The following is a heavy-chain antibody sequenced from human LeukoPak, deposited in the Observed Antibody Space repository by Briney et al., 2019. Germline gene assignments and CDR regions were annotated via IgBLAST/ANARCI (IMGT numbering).Heavy chain of an antibody. Sequence: SETLSLTCAVYGGSFSGYYWSWIRQPPGKGLEWIGEINHSGSTNYNPSLKSRVTISVDTSKNQFSLKLSSVTAADTAVYYCARLVQKTERSYYGMDVWGQGTTVTVSS. J-gene: IGHJ6*02. CDR2: INHSGST. D-gene: IGHD1-14*01. CDR3: ARLVQKTERSYYGMDV. CDR1: GGSFSGYY. V-gene: IGHV4-34*01.